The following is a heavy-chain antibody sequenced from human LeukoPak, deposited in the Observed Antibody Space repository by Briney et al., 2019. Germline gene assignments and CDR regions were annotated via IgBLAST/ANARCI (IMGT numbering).Heavy chain of an antibody. CDR3: ARDEGYCTSTSCYIDY. CDR2: INPNSGGT. CDR1: GYTFTGYY. V-gene: IGHV1-2*02. Sequence: ASVKVSCKASGYTFTGYYMHWVRQAPGQGLEWMGWINPNSGGTNYAQKFQGRVTMTRDTSISTAYMELSRLKSDDTAVYYCARDEGYCTSTSCYIDYWGQGTLVTVSS. D-gene: IGHD2-2*01. J-gene: IGHJ4*02.